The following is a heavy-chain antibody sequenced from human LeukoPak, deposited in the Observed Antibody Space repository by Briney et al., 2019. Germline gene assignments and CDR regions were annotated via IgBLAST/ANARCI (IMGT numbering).Heavy chain of an antibody. CDR1: GGSISSYY. D-gene: IGHD4-4*01. CDR3: ARVYSPGTTYYYYGVDV. Sequence: SETLSLTYTVSGGSISSYYWSWIRQPPGKGLEWIGYIYYTGSTNYSPSLKSRVTISLDMSKNQFSLKLSSVTAADTAVYYCARVYSPGTTYYYYGVDVWGQGTTVTVSS. V-gene: IGHV4-59*01. CDR2: IYYTGST. J-gene: IGHJ6*02.